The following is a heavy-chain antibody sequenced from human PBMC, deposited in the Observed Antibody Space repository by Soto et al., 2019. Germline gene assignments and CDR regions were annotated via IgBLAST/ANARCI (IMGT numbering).Heavy chain of an antibody. J-gene: IGHJ6*02. V-gene: IGHV1-3*05. D-gene: IGHD1-26*01. CDR1: GYTFTNYA. CDR2: INSGNGNI. CDR3: ARVGQWGGMDV. Sequence: QVQFVQSGAEEKKPGASVKVSCKASGYTFTNYAIHWVRQAPAQGLEWLGWINSGNGNIKYSQTFQGRVTITRDTSANTACMELSSLRSEDTAVYYCARVGQWGGMDVWGQGTTVTVSS.